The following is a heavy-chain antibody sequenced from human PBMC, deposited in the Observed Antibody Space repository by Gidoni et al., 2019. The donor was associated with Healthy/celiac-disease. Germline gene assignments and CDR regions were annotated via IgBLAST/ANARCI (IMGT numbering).Heavy chain of an antibody. J-gene: IGHJ4*02. D-gene: IGHD6-19*01. CDR2: ISWNSGSI. Sequence: EVHLLESGGGWLQPASALILSCAPSGSCFDDYAMHWVRQGPGKGLEWVSGISWNSGSIGYADSVKGRFTISRDNAKNSLYLQMNSLRAEDTALYYCAKAAGIAVAGTKFDYWGQGTLVTVSS. CDR3: AKAAGIAVAGTKFDY. V-gene: IGHV3-9*01. CDR1: GSCFDDYA.